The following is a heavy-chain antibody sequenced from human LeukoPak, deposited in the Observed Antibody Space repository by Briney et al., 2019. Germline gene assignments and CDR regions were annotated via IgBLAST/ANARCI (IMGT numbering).Heavy chain of an antibody. CDR1: GYTFTSYG. V-gene: IGHV1-18*01. D-gene: IGHD3-3*01. Sequence: ASVKVSCKASGYTFTSYGISWVRQAPGQGLEWMGWISAYNGNTNYAQKLQGRVTMTTDTSTSTAYMELRSLRSDDTAVYYCARGETPHYDFWSGYSTNWFDPWGQGTLVTVSS. J-gene: IGHJ5*02. CDR2: ISAYNGNT. CDR3: ARGETPHYDFWSGYSTNWFDP.